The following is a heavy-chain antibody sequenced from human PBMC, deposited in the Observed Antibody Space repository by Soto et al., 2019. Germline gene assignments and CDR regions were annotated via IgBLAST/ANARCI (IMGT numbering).Heavy chain of an antibody. J-gene: IGHJ6*02. V-gene: IGHV4-34*01. CDR3: ARGSGGVLNIAAAGRDYYYYGMYV. Sequence: SETLSLTCAVYGGSFSGYYWSWIRQPPGKGLEWIGEINHSGSTNYNPSLKSRVTISVDTSKNQFSLKLSSVTAADTAVYYCARGSGGVLNIAAAGRDYYYYGMYVWGQGTTVTVS. CDR2: INHSGST. CDR1: GGSFSGYY. D-gene: IGHD6-13*01.